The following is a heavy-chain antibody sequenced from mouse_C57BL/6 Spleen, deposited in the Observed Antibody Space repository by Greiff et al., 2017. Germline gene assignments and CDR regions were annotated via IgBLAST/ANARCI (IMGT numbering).Heavy chain of an antibody. CDR2: INPGSGGT. V-gene: IGHV1-54*01. J-gene: IGHJ4*01. Sequence: VQLQQSGAELVRPGTSVKVSCKASGYAFTNYLIEWVKQRPGQGLEWIGVINPGSGGTNYNEKFKGKATLTADKSSSTAYMQLSSLTSEDSAVYFFARWRDAMDYWGQGTSVTVSS. CDR1: GYAFTNYL. CDR3: ARWRDAMDY.